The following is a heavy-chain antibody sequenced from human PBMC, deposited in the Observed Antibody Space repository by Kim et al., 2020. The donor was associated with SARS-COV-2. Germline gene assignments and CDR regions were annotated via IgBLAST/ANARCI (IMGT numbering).Heavy chain of an antibody. CDR3: ARESRRSYTIGVDFDY. D-gene: IGHD1-26*01. Sequence: SETLSLTCAVYGESISGYYCSWICKPPGTGLEWIGEINHSGSTNYNPSLKSRVTISVDTSKNQISLKLSSVTAADTAVYYCARESRRSYTIGVDFDYWGQGTLVTVSS. J-gene: IGHJ4*02. V-gene: IGHV4-34*01. CDR1: GESISGYY. CDR2: INHSGST.